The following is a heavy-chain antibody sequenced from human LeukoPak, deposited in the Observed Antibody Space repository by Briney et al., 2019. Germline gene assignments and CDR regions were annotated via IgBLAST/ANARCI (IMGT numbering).Heavy chain of an antibody. Sequence: SETLSLTCAVYGGSFSGYYWSWIRQPPGKGLEWIGRIYTSGSTNYNPSLKSRVTMSVDTSKNQFSLKLSSVTAADTAVYYCAIEDDYYGSGFDYWGQGTLVTVSS. J-gene: IGHJ4*02. CDR3: AIEDDYYGSGFDY. CDR1: GGSFSGYY. D-gene: IGHD3-10*01. CDR2: IYTSGST. V-gene: IGHV4-59*10.